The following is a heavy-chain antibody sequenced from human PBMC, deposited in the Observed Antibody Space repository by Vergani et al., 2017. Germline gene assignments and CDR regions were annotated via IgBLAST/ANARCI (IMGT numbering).Heavy chain of an antibody. Sequence: EVQLLESGGGLVQPGGSLRLSCAASGFTFSSYAMSWVRQAPGKGLEWVSAISGSGGSTYYADSVKGRFTISRDNSKNTLYLQMNSLRAEDTAVYYCAKVRAGVYYYGSGRNYGMDVWGQGTTVTVSS. CDR3: AKVRAGVYYYGSGRNYGMDV. V-gene: IGHV3-23*01. D-gene: IGHD3-10*01. J-gene: IGHJ6*02. CDR1: GFTFSSYA. CDR2: ISGSGGST.